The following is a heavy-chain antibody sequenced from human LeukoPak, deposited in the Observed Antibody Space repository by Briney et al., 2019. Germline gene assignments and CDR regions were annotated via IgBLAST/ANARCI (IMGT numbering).Heavy chain of an antibody. Sequence: GRSLRLSCAASGFTFSSYGMHWVRQAPGKGLEWVAVISYDGSNKYCADSVKGRFTISRDNSKNTLYLQMNSLRAEDTAVYYCAKGFDYWGQGTLVTVSS. CDR2: ISYDGSNK. CDR1: GFTFSSYG. CDR3: AKGFDY. J-gene: IGHJ4*02. V-gene: IGHV3-30*18.